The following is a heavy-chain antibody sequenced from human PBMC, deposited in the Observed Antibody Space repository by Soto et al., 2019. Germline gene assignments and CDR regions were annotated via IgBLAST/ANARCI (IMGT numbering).Heavy chain of an antibody. CDR2: LDYNVGT. Sequence: PSETLSLTCTVSVSSIIRIVYYLCFIRQPPGSWLEWIVSLDYNVGTYYNPSLKIRVTISADTSANQFSLMVNSVTSADTAIYYCERITSRHWLDYWGQGDLVTVSS. J-gene: IGHJ4*02. CDR1: VSSIIRIVYY. D-gene: IGHD3-16*01. V-gene: IGHV4-39*01. CDR3: ERITSRHWLDY.